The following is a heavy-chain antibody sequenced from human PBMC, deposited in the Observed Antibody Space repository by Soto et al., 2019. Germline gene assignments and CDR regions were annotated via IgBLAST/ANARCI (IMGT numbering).Heavy chain of an antibody. CDR1: GFTFSSYW. Sequence: EVQLVESGGGLVQPGGSLRLSCAASGFTFSSYWMSWVRQAPGKGLEWVANIKQDGSEKYYADSVKGRFTISRDNSKNTMYLQMNSLRVEDTAVYYCARPYSSGWYGDLDYWGQGTLVTVSS. J-gene: IGHJ4*02. CDR2: IKQDGSEK. D-gene: IGHD6-19*01. CDR3: ARPYSSGWYGDLDY. V-gene: IGHV3-7*01.